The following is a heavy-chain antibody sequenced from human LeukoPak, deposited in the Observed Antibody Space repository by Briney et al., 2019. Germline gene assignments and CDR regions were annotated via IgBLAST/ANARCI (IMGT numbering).Heavy chain of an antibody. CDR1: GITYEDYA. CDR3: AQLDVLRSDYFES. CDR2: ISGGGRST. D-gene: IGHD3-22*01. V-gene: IGHV3-23*01. J-gene: IGHJ4*02. Sequence: GGSLRLSCVASGITYEDYAFSWVRQAPGKGLEWVSVISGGGRSTSYADSLKGRFTISRDNSKNTLYLQMNSLRAEDTAVYYCAQLDVLRSDYFESWGQGSLVTVSS.